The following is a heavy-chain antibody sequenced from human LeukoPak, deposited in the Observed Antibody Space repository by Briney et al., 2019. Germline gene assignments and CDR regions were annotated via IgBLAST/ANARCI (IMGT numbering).Heavy chain of an antibody. CDR1: GFTFSSYG. J-gene: IGHJ4*02. CDR3: AKDLLLVPVAFDY. CDR2: IRYDGSNK. Sequence: PGGSLRLSCAASGFTFSSYGMHWARQAPGKGLEWVAFIRYDGSNKYYADSVKGRFTISRDNSKNTLYLQMNSLRAEDTAVYYCAKDLLLVPVAFDYWGQGTLVAVSS. D-gene: IGHD2-8*02. V-gene: IGHV3-30*02.